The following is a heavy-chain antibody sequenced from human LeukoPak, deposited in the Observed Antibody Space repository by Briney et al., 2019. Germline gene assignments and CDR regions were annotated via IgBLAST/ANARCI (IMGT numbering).Heavy chain of an antibody. J-gene: IGHJ4*02. CDR3: ASRLYCSNTRCRNFPFAY. D-gene: IGHD2-2*01. V-gene: IGHV1-69*01. CDR2: IIPIFGTA. Sequence: ASVKVSCKASGGTFSSYAINWVRQAPGQGLEWMGGIIPIFGTANYAQRFQDRVTITADESTSTAYMELSSLRSEDTAIYYCASRLYCSNTRCRNFPFAYWGQGTLVTVSS. CDR1: GGTFSSYA.